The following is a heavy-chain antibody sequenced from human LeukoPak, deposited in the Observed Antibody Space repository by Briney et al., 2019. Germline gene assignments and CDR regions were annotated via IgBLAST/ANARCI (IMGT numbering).Heavy chain of an antibody. CDR1: GFPFGNYA. Sequence: GGSLRLSCVASGFPFGNYAMNWVRQAPGKGLEWISYTSSSGSTIHYADSVRGRFTMSRDNAKKSMYLQMNSLSAEDTAIYYCARGGSPYGMDVWGPGTTVTVSS. D-gene: IGHD3-10*01. CDR3: ARGGSPYGMDV. CDR2: TSSSGSTI. V-gene: IGHV3-48*03. J-gene: IGHJ6*02.